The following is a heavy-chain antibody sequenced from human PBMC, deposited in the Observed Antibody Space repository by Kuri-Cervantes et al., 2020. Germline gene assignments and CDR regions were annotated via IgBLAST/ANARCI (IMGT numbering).Heavy chain of an antibody. J-gene: IGHJ6*02. CDR3: ARDDYDYVWGSYHYGMDV. CDR2: INPNSGGT. V-gene: IGHV1-2*02. Sequence: ASAKVSCKASGYTFTGYYTHWVRQAPGQGLEWMGWINPNSGGTNYAQKFQGRVTMTRDTSISTAYMELSRLRSDDTAVYYCARDDYDYVWGSYHYGMDVWGQGTTVTVSS. D-gene: IGHD3-16*01. CDR1: GYTFTGYY.